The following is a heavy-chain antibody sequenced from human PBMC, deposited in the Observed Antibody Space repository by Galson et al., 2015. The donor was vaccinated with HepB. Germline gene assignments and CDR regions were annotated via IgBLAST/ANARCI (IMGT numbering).Heavy chain of an antibody. J-gene: IGHJ5*02. D-gene: IGHD2-2*02. V-gene: IGHV1-46*01. CDR2: INPSGGST. CDR1: GYTFISYH. CDR3: ARDSAYCSSTSCYTGGWFDP. Sequence: SVKVSCKASGYTFISYHIHWVRQAPGQGLEWMGIINPSGGSTSYAQKFQGRVTMTRDTSTSTVYMELSSLRSEDTAVYYCARDSAYCSSTSCYTGGWFDPWGQGTLVTVSS.